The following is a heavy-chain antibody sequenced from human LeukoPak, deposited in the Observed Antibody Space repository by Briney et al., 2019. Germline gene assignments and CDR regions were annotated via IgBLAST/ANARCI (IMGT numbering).Heavy chain of an antibody. CDR3: AREEGGAGLYGFDI. Sequence: GGSLRLSCSASGFXFNSYVMHWVRQAPGKGLEYVSAISSNGGSTYYADSVKGRFTISRDNSKNTLYLQMSSLRGEDTAVYYCAREEGGAGLYGFDIWGQGTMVTVSS. CDR2: ISSNGGST. V-gene: IGHV3-64D*09. J-gene: IGHJ3*02. CDR1: GFXFNSYV. D-gene: IGHD1-26*01.